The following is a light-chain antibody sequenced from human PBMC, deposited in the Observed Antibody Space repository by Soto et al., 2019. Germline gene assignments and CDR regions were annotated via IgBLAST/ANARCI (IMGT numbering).Light chain of an antibody. V-gene: IGLV2-8*01. Sequence: SALTQPPSASGSHGQTVTISCTGTSSDVGGYNYVSWYQQLPGTAPKLMIYEVSKRPSGVPDRCSGSKAGITASLTDSGLKAEDEADYHGGSDAGSNDIGFGGR. CDR3: GSDAGSNDIG. J-gene: IGLJ2*01. CDR1: SSDVGGYNY. CDR2: EVS.